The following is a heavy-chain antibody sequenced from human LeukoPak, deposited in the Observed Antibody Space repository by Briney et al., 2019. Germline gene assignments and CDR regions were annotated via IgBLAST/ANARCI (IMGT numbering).Heavy chain of an antibody. Sequence: SQTLSLTCTVSGGSISGGSYYWHWIRQPAGTGLEWVGRIYTSGSTNYNPSLKSRVTISVDTSKNQFSLKLTSVTAADTAVYYCAREFTGGTYYFDYWGQGTLVTVSS. V-gene: IGHV4-61*02. J-gene: IGHJ4*02. CDR1: GGSISGGSYY. CDR3: AREFTGGTYYFDY. D-gene: IGHD2-8*02. CDR2: IYTSGST.